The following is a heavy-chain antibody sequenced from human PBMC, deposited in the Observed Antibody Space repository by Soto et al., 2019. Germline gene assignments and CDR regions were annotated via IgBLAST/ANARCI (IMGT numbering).Heavy chain of an antibody. D-gene: IGHD3-10*01. J-gene: IGHJ4*02. Sequence: GGSLRLSCAASGFTFSGSAMHWVRQASGKGLEWVGRIRSKANSYATAYAASVKGRFTISRDDSKNTAYLQMNSLKTEDTAVYYCRPRPRPQQYGSGSYYNDYWGQGTLVTVSS. CDR1: GFTFSGSA. CDR3: RPRPRPQQYGSGSYYNDY. V-gene: IGHV3-73*01. CDR2: IRSKANSYAT.